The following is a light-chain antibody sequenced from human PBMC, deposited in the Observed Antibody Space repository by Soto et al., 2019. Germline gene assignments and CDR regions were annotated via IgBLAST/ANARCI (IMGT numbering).Light chain of an antibody. CDR3: QQYATAPIT. Sequence: EIVLTQSPGTLSLSPGERATLSCRASQSVARNSIAWYQQKPGQAPRLLIHAASGRATDVPDRFSGSGSGTVFTLTSSEVPHEDFALYHWQQYATAPITFGAGTKVEI. J-gene: IGKJ4*01. CDR2: AAS. CDR1: QSVARNS. V-gene: IGKV3-20*01.